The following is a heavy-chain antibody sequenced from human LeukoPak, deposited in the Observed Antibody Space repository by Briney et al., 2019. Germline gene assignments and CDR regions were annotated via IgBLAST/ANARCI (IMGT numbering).Heavy chain of an antibody. CDR3: ARRDIVATKFDY. D-gene: IGHD5-12*01. CDR2: IYYSGSA. J-gene: IGHJ4*02. V-gene: IGHV4-39*01. Sequence: SETLSLTCTVSGGSISSSSYYWGWIRQPPGKGLEWIGSIYYSGSAYYNPSLKSRVTLSVDTSKNQFSLKLSSVTAADTAVYYCARRDIVATKFDYWGQGTLVTVSS. CDR1: GGSISSSSYY.